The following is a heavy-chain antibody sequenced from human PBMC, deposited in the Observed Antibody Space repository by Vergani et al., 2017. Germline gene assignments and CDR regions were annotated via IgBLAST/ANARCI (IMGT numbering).Heavy chain of an antibody. CDR3: ARGDLTVDYSNYVASDWFDP. CDR1: GFTFSSYA. J-gene: IGHJ5*02. Sequence: QVQLVESGGGVVQPGRSLRLSCAASGFTFSSYAMHWVRQAPGKGLEWVAVISYDGSNKYYADSVKGRFTISRDNSKNTLYLQMNSLRAEDTAVYYCARGDLTVDYSNYVASDWFDPWGQGTLVTVSS. CDR2: ISYDGSNK. D-gene: IGHD4-11*01. V-gene: IGHV3-30-3*01.